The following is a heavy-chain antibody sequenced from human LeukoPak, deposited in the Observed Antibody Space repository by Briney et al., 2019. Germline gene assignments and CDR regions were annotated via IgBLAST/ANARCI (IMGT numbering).Heavy chain of an antibody. D-gene: IGHD3-10*01. CDR2: MNPNSGNT. CDR3: ARGLRWYNSGIGY. V-gene: IGHV1-8*01. Sequence: ASVKVSCKSSVYTFTSYDINWVRQATGQGLEWMGWMNPNSGNTGYAQKFQGRVTMTRNTSISTAYMELSSLRSEDTAVYYCARGLRWYNSGIGYWGQGTLVTVSS. J-gene: IGHJ4*02. CDR1: VYTFTSYD.